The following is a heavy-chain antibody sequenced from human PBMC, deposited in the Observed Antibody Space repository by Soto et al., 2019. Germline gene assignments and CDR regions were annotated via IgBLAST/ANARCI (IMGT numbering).Heavy chain of an antibody. CDR3: ARLRTDDSSGYYSGIYFDY. D-gene: IGHD3-22*01. V-gene: IGHV4-59*01. J-gene: IGHJ4*02. CDR1: GGSISSYY. CDR2: IYYSGST. Sequence: SETLSLTCTVSGGSISSYYWGWIRQPPGKGLEWIGYIYYSGSTNYNPSLKSRVTISVDTSKNQFSLKLSSVTAADTAVYYCARLRTDDSSGYYSGIYFDYWGQGTLVTVSS.